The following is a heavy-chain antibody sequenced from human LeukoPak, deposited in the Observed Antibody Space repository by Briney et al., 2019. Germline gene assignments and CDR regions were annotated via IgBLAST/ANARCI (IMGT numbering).Heavy chain of an antibody. CDR1: GFTFSSYS. Sequence: GGSLRLSCAASGFTFSSYSMNWVRQAPGKGLEWVSGVRGSGGNIHYADSVKGRFTISRDDSKNTLYLQMNSLRAEDTAVYYCAASLPNIVVVPATKGPFGYWGQGALVTVSS. V-gene: IGHV3-23*01. D-gene: IGHD2-2*01. J-gene: IGHJ4*02. CDR3: AASLPNIVVVPATKGPFGY. CDR2: VRGSGGNI.